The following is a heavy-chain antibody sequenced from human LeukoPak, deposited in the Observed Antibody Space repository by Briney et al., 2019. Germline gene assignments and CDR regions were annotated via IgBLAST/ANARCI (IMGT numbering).Heavy chain of an antibody. J-gene: IGHJ2*01. CDR1: GGSTSSTNW. CDR3: ARGGGGDCYGL. Sequence: PSGTLSHTCAVPGGSTSSTNWWSWARQPPGKGLEWIGEIYHTGSTNYNPSLKSRVTISVDKYKNQFSLKLSSVTAADTAVYYCARGGGGDCYGLWGRGALVTVSS. V-gene: IGHV4-4*02. CDR2: IYHTGST. D-gene: IGHD2-21*02.